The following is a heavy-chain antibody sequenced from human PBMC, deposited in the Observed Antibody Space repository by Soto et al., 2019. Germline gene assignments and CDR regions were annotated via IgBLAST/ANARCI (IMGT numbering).Heavy chain of an antibody. V-gene: IGHV3-30*18. CDR1: GFTFSSYG. D-gene: IGHD3-22*01. J-gene: IGHJ4*02. CDR2: ISYDGSNK. CDR3: AKVSDSSGYYYPGY. Sequence: GGSLRLSCAASGFTFSSYGMHWVRQAPGKGLEWVAVISYDGSNKYYADSVKGRFTIPRDNSKNTLYLQMNSLRAEDTAVYYCAKVSDSSGYYYPGYWGQGTLVTVSS.